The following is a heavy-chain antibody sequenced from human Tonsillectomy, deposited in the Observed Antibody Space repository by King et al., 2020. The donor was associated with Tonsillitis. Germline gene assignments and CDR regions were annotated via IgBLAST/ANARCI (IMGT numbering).Heavy chain of an antibody. J-gene: IGHJ5*01. CDR2: IYNSENT. Sequence: VQLQESGPGLVKPSQTLSLTCTVSGGSLSGGAFYWSWIRPHPGKGLEWIVYIYNSENTYYNPSLKSRLTISEDTSKNQFCLKLSSVTAADTAVYYCGRYEGGVFDSWGRGTLVTVSS. V-gene: IGHV4-31*03. D-gene: IGHD2-15*01. CDR1: GGSLSGGAFY. CDR3: GRYEGGVFDS.